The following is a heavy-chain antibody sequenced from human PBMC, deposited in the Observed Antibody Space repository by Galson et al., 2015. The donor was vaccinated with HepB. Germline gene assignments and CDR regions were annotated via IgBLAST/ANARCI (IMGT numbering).Heavy chain of an antibody. D-gene: IGHD3-10*01. V-gene: IGHV3-23*01. CDR2: ISANGGGT. Sequence: SLRLSCAASGFTFGTYAMSWVRQAPGKGLEWVSSISANGGGTYYTDSVKGRFTISRDNSKNTLYLQMNNVRVEDTATYYCAKDSLVDYFGSGTLWAFDIWGQGTLVTVSS. CDR1: GFTFGTYA. J-gene: IGHJ3*02. CDR3: AKDSLVDYFGSGTLWAFDI.